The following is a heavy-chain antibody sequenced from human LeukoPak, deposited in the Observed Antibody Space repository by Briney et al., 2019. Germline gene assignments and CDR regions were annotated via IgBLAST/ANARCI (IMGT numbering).Heavy chain of an antibody. J-gene: IGHJ4*02. D-gene: IGHD3-3*01. CDR2: INPSGGST. CDR1: GYTFTSYY. Sequence: ASVKVSCKASGYTFTSYYMHWVRQAPGQGLEWMGIINPSGGSTSYAQKFQGRVTMTRDMSTSTVYMELSSLRSEDTAVYYCARDGYYDFWSGYYRDLYFDYWGQGTLVTVSS. CDR3: ARDGYYDFWSGYYRDLYFDY. V-gene: IGHV1-46*01.